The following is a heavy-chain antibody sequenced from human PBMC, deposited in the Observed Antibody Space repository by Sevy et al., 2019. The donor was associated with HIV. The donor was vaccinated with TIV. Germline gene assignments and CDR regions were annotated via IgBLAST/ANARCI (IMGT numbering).Heavy chain of an antibody. V-gene: IGHV1-2*04. CDR3: ETGGRSGRYRTGDDFHY. CDR2: INPNSGGT. Sequence: ASVKVSCTASGYIFTDYYIHWVRQAPGQGLEWMGWINPNSGGTNYTREFQGWVTMTRDTSISTVYMELIRLKSDDTAIYYCETGGRSGRYRTGDDFHYWGQGTLVTVSS. CDR1: GYIFTDYY. D-gene: IGHD1-26*01. J-gene: IGHJ4*02.